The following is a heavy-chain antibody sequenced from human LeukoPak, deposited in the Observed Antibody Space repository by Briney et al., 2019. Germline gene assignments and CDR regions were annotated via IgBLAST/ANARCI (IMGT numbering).Heavy chain of an antibody. CDR2: IYTSGST. V-gene: IGHV4-4*09. J-gene: IGHJ5*02. CDR1: GGSISSYY. Sequence: SETLSLTCTVSGGSISSYYWSWIRQPPGKGLEWIGYIYTSGSTNYNPSLKSRVTILVDTSKNQFSLKLSSVTAADTAVYYCARHGPDYYDSSGYYYGWFDPWGQGTLVTVSS. D-gene: IGHD3-22*01. CDR3: ARHGPDYYDSSGYYYGWFDP.